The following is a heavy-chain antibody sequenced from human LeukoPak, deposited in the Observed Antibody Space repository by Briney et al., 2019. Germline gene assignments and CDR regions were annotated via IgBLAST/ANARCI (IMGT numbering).Heavy chain of an antibody. CDR2: ISGSGGST. J-gene: IGHJ4*02. V-gene: IGHV3-23*01. CDR1: GFTFSSYA. Sequence: GSLRLSRAASGFTFSSYAMSWVRQAPGKGLEWVSVISGSGGSTYYADSVKGRFTISRDNSKNTLYLQMNSLRAEDTAVYYCAKGSYYDSSGYPTSADYWGQGTLVTVSS. D-gene: IGHD3-22*01. CDR3: AKGSYYDSSGYPTSADY.